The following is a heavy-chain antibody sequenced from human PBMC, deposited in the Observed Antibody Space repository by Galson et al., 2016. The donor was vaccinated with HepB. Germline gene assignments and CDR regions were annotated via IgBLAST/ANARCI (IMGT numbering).Heavy chain of an antibody. V-gene: IGHV4-31*03. CDR3: ARPDVLRFLEWLSENPGENAFDI. CDR1: GGSISSGGYY. CDR2: IYHRGAT. J-gene: IGHJ3*02. Sequence: TLSLTCTVSGGSISSGGYYWNWIRRHPGKGLEWIGYIYHRGATYYNPSLKSRVIISVDTSKNQFSLKLSSVTAADTAVYYCARPDVLRFLEWLSENPGENAFDIWGQGTMVTVSS. D-gene: IGHD3-3*01.